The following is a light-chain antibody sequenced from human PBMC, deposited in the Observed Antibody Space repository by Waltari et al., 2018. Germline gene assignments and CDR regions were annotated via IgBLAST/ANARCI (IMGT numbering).Light chain of an antibody. J-gene: IGKJ1*01. CDR3: QQYNNWPPMT. Sequence: EIVMTQSPATLSVSPGERATLSCRASQSVSSNLAWYQQKPGQAPRLLIYWASTRATGIPARFSGSGSGTEFTLTISSMQSEDFAVYYCQQYNNWPPMTFGQGTKVEIK. V-gene: IGKV3-15*01. CDR2: WAS. CDR1: QSVSSN.